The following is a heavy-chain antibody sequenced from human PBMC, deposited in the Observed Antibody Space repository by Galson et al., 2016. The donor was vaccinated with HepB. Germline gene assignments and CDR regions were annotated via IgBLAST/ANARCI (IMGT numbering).Heavy chain of an antibody. CDR1: GFNFRDYA. J-gene: IGHJ6*02. CDR3: ARDYFDLWSGPRHAYGLDV. D-gene: IGHD3-3*01. V-gene: IGHV3-30*03. Sequence: SLRLSCAASGFNFRDYAMYWVRQAPGKGLEWVAHISDAGSNKYYADSVKGRFTISRDNSVDTLYLQMNSLRLEDTAVYYCARDYFDLWSGPRHAYGLDVWGQGTTVIVSS. CDR2: ISDAGSNK.